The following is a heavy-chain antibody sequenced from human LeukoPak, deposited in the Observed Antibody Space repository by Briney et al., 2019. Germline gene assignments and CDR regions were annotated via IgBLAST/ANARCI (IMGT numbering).Heavy chain of an antibody. J-gene: IGHJ3*02. V-gene: IGHV4-61*02. Sequence: SETLSLTCTVSGGSISSGDYYWSWIRQPAGKGLEWIGRIYTSGSTNYNPSLKSRVTISVDTSKNQFSLKLSSVTAADTAVYYCAREVLRFLEWDDAFDIWGQGTMVTVSS. CDR1: GGSISSGDYY. D-gene: IGHD3-3*01. CDR3: AREVLRFLEWDDAFDI. CDR2: IYTSGST.